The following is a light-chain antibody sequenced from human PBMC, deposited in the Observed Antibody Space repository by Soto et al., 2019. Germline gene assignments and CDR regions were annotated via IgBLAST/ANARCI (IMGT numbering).Light chain of an antibody. V-gene: IGKV3-20*01. CDR3: QQYGSSGT. J-gene: IGKJ1*01. CDR1: QRFSSSY. CDR2: XAS. Sequence: EIVLTQSPGTLSLSPGERAXXXXXASQRFSSSYLAWYQQKPGQXPRLLIXXASNRATGIPDRFSGSGSGTDFTLTISRLEPEDFAVYYCQQYGSSGTFGQGTKVDI.